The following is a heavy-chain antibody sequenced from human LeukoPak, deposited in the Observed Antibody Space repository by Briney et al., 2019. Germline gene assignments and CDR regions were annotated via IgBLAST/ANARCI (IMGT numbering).Heavy chain of an antibody. V-gene: IGHV1-18*01. CDR3: ATDILTGYYKNYYYGMDV. D-gene: IGHD3-9*01. J-gene: IGHJ6*02. CDR1: GYTFTSYG. CDR2: ISAYNGNT. Sequence: ASVKVSCKASGYTFTSYGISWVRQAPGQGLEWMGWISAYNGNTNYAQKFQGRVTITADESTSTAYMELSSLRSEDTAVYYCATDILTGYYKNYYYGMDVWGQGTTVTVSS.